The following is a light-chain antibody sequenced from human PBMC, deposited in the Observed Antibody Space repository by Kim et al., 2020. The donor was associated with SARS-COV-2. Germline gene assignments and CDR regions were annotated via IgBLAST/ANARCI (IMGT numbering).Light chain of an antibody. CDR2: ENN. J-gene: IGLJ7*01. Sequence: GKTVTVSCTRSRGMIASPNVQWYQQRPGHSPTAVIFENNQRPSGVPDRFSGSIDGSSHSASLTISGLKTEDEADYYCQSFDSNILVFGGGTQLTVL. V-gene: IGLV6-57*01. CDR3: QSFDSNILV. CDR1: RGMIASPN.